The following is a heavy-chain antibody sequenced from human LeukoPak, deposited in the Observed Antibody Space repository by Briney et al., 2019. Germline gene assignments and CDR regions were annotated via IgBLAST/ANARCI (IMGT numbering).Heavy chain of an antibody. CDR3: AREGLRGAAACFDY. Sequence: PSETLSLTCTVSGGSISSYYWSWIRQPPGKGLEWIGYIYYSGSTNYNPSLKSRVTISVDTSKNQFSLKLSSVTAADTAVYYCAREGLRGAAACFDYWGQGTLVTVSS. D-gene: IGHD6-13*01. J-gene: IGHJ4*02. CDR2: IYYSGST. CDR1: GGSISSYY. V-gene: IGHV4-59*01.